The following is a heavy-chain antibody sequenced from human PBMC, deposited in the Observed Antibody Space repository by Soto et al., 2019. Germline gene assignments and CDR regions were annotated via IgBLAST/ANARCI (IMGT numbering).Heavy chain of an antibody. CDR2: IYYSGST. CDR1: GGSISSYY. Sequence: QVQLQESGPGLVKPSGTLSLTCTVSGGSISSYYWSWIRQPPGKGLEWIGYIYYSGSTNYNPSLKSRVTISVDTSKNQFSLKLSSVTAADTAVYYCARGLISGYYLYDAFDIWGQGTMVTVSS. D-gene: IGHD3-22*01. CDR3: ARGLISGYYLYDAFDI. V-gene: IGHV4-59*01. J-gene: IGHJ3*02.